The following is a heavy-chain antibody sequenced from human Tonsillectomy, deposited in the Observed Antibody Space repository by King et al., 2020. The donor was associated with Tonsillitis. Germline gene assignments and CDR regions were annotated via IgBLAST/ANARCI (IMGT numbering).Heavy chain of an antibody. J-gene: IGHJ4*02. V-gene: IGHV4-34*01. CDR3: ARGNGGYCTGGSCSSGWGIDF. Sequence: VQLQQWGTGLLKPSETLSLTCAVYGGSFSNYYWTWIRQPPGKGLEWIGEINHSGSTSHNPSLKSRVTTSVDTSKSQFSLILSSVTAADTAVYYCARGNGGYCTGGSCSSGWGIDFWGQGTLVTVSS. CDR2: INHSGST. CDR1: GGSFSNYY. D-gene: IGHD2-15*01.